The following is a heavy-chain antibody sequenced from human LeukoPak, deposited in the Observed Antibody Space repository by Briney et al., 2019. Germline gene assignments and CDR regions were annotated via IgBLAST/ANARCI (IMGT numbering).Heavy chain of an antibody. Sequence: GGSLRLSCAASGFTFSSYSMNWVRQAPGKGLEWVSSISSSSSYIYYADSVKGRFTISRDNAKNSLYLQMNSLRAEDTAVYYCARVQNYYDSSGYYYPYWGQGTLVTVSS. CDR2: ISSSSSYI. CDR3: ARVQNYYDSSGYYYPY. D-gene: IGHD3-22*01. CDR1: GFTFSSYS. V-gene: IGHV3-21*01. J-gene: IGHJ4*02.